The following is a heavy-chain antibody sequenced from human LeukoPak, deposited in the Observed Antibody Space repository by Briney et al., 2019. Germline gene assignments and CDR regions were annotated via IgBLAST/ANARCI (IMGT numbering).Heavy chain of an antibody. D-gene: IGHD6-13*01. V-gene: IGHV1-2*02. CDR3: ARDADSRAYYYMDV. J-gene: IGHJ6*03. CDR2: INPNSGGT. CDR1: GYTFTGYY. Sequence: ASVTVSFTASGYTFTGYYMHWVRQAPGQGREWMGWINPNSGGTNYAQKFQGRVTMTRDTSISTAYMELSRLRSDDTAVYYCARDADSRAYYYMDVWGKGTTVTVSS.